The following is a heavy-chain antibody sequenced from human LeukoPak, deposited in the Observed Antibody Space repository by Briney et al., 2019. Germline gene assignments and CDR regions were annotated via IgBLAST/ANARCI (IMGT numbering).Heavy chain of an antibody. Sequence: PSQTLSLTCAVSGGSISSGGYSWSWLRQPPGKGLEWIGYIYHSGSTYYNPSLKSRVTISVDRSKNQFSLKLSSVTAADTAVYYCARVQGGYSYGYHYYFDYWGQGTLVTVSS. D-gene: IGHD5-18*01. CDR3: ARVQGGYSYGYHYYFDY. CDR2: IYHSGST. CDR1: GGSISSGGYS. J-gene: IGHJ4*02. V-gene: IGHV4-30-2*01.